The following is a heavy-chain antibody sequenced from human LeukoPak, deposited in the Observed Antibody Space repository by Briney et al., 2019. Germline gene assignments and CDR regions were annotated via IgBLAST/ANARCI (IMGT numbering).Heavy chain of an antibody. CDR1: VGSISSGGYY. V-gene: IGHV4-31*03. J-gene: IGHJ4*02. D-gene: IGHD3-10*01. CDR3: ARGGEWFGELLPFDY. Sequence: PSETLSLTCTVSVGSISSGGYYWSWIRQHPGKGLGWIGYIYYSGSTYYNPSLKSRVTISVDTSKNQFSLKLSSVTAADTAVYYCARGGEWFGELLPFDYWGQGTLVTVSS. CDR2: IYYSGST.